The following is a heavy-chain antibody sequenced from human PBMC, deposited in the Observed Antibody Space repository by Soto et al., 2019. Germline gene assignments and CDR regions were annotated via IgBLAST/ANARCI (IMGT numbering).Heavy chain of an antibody. CDR3: ARSLLGPMAFDM. J-gene: IGHJ3*02. CDR1: GFIFTNYW. V-gene: IGHV3-7*03. D-gene: IGHD7-27*01. Sequence: EVQLVESGGDLVQPGGSLRLSCAASGFIFTNYWMTWVRQAPGKGLEWVANINHDGSETYYLDSVKGRFAISRDNAKNSLFLQMNSLRDEDTAIYYCARSLLGPMAFDMWGHGTWVAVSS. CDR2: INHDGSET.